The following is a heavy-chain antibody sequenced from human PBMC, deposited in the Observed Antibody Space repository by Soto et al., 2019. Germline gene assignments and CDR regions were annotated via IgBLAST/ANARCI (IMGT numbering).Heavy chain of an antibody. V-gene: IGHV1-46*03. CDR3: ARSYYDSSGYYFLHFDY. D-gene: IGHD3-22*01. CDR2: INPSGGST. Sequence: QVQLVQSGAEVKKPGASVKVSCKASGYTFTSYYMHWVRQAPGQGLEWMGIINPSGGSTSDAQKSQGRVTIRRDTSTSTFYLQMRSLRSEDTAVYFCARSYYDSSGYYFLHFDYWGQGTLVTVSS. CDR1: GYTFTSYY. J-gene: IGHJ4*02.